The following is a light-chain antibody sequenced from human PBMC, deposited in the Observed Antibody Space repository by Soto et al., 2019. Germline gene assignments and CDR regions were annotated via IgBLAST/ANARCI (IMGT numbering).Light chain of an antibody. J-gene: IGKJ4*01. V-gene: IGKV3-20*01. CDR2: DAS. Sequence: EIVLTQSPGTLSLSPGERATLSCRASQTVTTNYLAWYQQKPGQAPRLLIYDASRRATGIPDRFSGSGSGTDFTLPIGRLEPEDFAGYYCHQRSHSPLTVGGGTKVEPK. CDR1: QTVTTNY. CDR3: HQRSHSPLT.